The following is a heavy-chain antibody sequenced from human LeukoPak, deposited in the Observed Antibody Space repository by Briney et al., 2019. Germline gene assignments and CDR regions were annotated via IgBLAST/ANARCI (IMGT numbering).Heavy chain of an antibody. CDR3: ARDAVRDGYNWGAFDI. V-gene: IGHV4-30-4*01. D-gene: IGHD5-24*01. CDR2: IYYSGST. Sequence: SETLSPTCTVSGGSISSGDYYWSWIRQPPGKGLEWIGYIYYSGSTYYNPSLKSRVTISVDTSKNQFSLKLSSVTAADTAVYYCARDAVRDGYNWGAFDIWGQGTMVTVSS. CDR1: GGSISSGDYY. J-gene: IGHJ3*02.